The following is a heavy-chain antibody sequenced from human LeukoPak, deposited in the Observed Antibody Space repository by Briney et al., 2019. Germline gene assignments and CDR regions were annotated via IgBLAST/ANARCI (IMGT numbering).Heavy chain of an antibody. CDR2: IQRDGSAK. J-gene: IGHJ4*02. Sequence: GGSLRLSCAASGFTFSSYWMSWVRQAPGKGLEWVANIQRDGSAKYYGDSVMGRFTISRDNAKNTLYLHMHSLRPEDTAVYYCTRSPYSSSWTFEYWGQGTLVSVPS. CDR1: GFTFSSYW. CDR3: TRSPYSSSWTFEY. V-gene: IGHV3-7*02. D-gene: IGHD6-13*01.